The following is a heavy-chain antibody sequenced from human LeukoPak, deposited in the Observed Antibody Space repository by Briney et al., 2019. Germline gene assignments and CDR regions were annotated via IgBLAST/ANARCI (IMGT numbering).Heavy chain of an antibody. CDR1: GGTFSSYA. D-gene: IGHD2-2*01. J-gene: IGHJ6*04. V-gene: IGHV1-69*06. Sequence: ASVKVSCKASGGTFSSYAISWVRQAPEQGLEWMGGIIPIFGTANYAQKFQGRVAITADKSTSTAYMELSSLRSEDTAVYYCARDRGVVPAANEWDYYYYGMDVWGKGTTVTVSS. CDR3: ARDRGVVPAANEWDYYYYGMDV. CDR2: IIPIFGTA.